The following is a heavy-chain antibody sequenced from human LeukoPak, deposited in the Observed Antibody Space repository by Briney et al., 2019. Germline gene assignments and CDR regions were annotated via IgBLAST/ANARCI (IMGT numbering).Heavy chain of an antibody. Sequence: ASVKVSCKASGYTFTSYDINWVRQAPGQGLEWMGGIIPMLGTPNYAQKFQGRVTITADKSTSTAYMDLSSLRSEDTAVYYCASGTTDIVVVPATLRNYYFDYWGQGTLVTVSS. CDR2: IIPMLGTP. CDR1: GYTFTSYD. D-gene: IGHD2-2*01. J-gene: IGHJ4*02. V-gene: IGHV1-69*06. CDR3: ASGTTDIVVVPATLRNYYFDY.